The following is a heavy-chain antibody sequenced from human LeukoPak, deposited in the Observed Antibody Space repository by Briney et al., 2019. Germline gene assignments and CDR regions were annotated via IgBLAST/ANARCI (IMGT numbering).Heavy chain of an antibody. CDR2: IWFDGSSK. CDR3: AKDLPPTIMIA. J-gene: IGHJ5*02. CDR1: GFTFSTYG. D-gene: IGHD2-2*02. Sequence: PGGSLRLSCAASGFTFSTYGMQRVRQAPGKGLEWLSFIWFDGSSKHYADSVKGRFIISRDNSKSTLYLEMNSLRPEDTGVYYCAKDLPPTIMIAWGQGTLVTVSS. V-gene: IGHV3-30*02.